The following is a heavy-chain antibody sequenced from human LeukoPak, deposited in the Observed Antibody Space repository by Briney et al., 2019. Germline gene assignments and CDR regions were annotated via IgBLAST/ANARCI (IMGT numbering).Heavy chain of an antibody. J-gene: IGHJ4*02. CDR2: INPNSGYT. CDR1: GYTFTSFD. CDR3: ASGDVTVTNNFDY. D-gene: IGHD4-17*01. Sequence: SVKVSCKASGYTFTSFDINWVRQATGQGLEWMGWINPNSGYTYSVQKFQGRVTMTRNPSTSTAYMELSSLRSEDTAVYYCASGDVTVTNNFDYWGQGTLVTVSS. V-gene: IGHV1-8*01.